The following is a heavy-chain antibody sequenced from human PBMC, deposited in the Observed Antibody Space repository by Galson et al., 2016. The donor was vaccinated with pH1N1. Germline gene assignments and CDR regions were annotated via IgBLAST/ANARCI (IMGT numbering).Heavy chain of an antibody. CDR3: VRQYRELLGDAFDF. J-gene: IGHJ3*01. V-gene: IGHV4-59*11. CDR1: GGSLNGLY. CDR2: IHSSGTA. Sequence: LSLTCSVSGGSLNGLYWSWVRQPPGETLEWIGYIHSSGTATYNPSLRSRVTISMETSKNQFSLHLTSVTAADTAIYYCVRQYRELLGDAFDFWGQGTMVSVSS. D-gene: IGHD1-7*01.